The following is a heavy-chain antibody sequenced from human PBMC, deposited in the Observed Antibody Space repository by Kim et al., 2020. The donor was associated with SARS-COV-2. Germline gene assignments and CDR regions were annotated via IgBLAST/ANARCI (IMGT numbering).Heavy chain of an antibody. CDR1: GFTFSTSA. CDR3: AKDIRGGGNYGWFDR. V-gene: IGHV3-23*01. Sequence: GGSLRLSCAASGFTFSTSAMGWVRQAAGKGLEWVSSISGSGARTYYADSVKGRFTISRDNSKSTLYLVMNSLRVEDTALYYCAKDIRGGGNYGWFDRWGQGTLVTVSS. D-gene: IGHD1-26*01. CDR2: ISGSGART. J-gene: IGHJ5*02.